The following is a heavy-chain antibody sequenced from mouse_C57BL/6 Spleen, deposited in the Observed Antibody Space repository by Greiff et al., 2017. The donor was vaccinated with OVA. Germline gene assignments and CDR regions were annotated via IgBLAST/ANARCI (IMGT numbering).Heavy chain of an antibody. Sequence: QVQLQQSGAELVKPGASVKISCKASGYAFSSYWMNWVKQRPGQGLEWIGQIYPGDGDTNYNGKFKGKATLTADKSSSTAYMQLSSLTSEDSAVYFCARQASGYAMDYWGQGTSVTVSS. CDR1: GYAFSSYW. CDR2: IYPGDGDT. CDR3: ARQASGYAMDY. D-gene: IGHD3-1*01. J-gene: IGHJ4*01. V-gene: IGHV1-80*01.